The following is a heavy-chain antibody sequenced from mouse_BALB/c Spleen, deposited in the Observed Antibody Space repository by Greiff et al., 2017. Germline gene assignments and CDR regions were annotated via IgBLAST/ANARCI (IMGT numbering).Heavy chain of an antibody. Sequence: QVQLQQSGAELVRPGASVKMSCTASGYTFTSYTMPWVQQRPGQGLEWIGYINPSSGYTNYNQKFKDKATLTADKSSSTAYMQMSSLTSEDTAVYYCARDYYVNYYAMDYWGQGTSVTVSA. CDR1: GYTFTSYT. CDR3: ARDYYVNYYAMDY. D-gene: IGHD1-1*01. J-gene: IGHJ4*01. V-gene: IGHV1-4*01. CDR2: INPSSGYT.